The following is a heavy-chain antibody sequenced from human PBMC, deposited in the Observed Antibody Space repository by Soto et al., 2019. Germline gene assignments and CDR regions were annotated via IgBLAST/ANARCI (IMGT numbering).Heavy chain of an antibody. D-gene: IGHD6-19*01. V-gene: IGHV1-18*01. CDR1: GYSFTNYG. Sequence: QDQLVQSGVEVKKPGASVKVSCKASGYSFTNYGITWVRQAPGQGFEWMGLISAYNGNTNYAQKFQGRVTMTTDAATSTAYLEVRSLKSDDTAVYYCARDRGVSPPVAGNTHYYYNMDVWGKGTTVTVSS. CDR2: ISAYNGNT. CDR3: ARDRGVSPPVAGNTHYYYNMDV. J-gene: IGHJ6*03.